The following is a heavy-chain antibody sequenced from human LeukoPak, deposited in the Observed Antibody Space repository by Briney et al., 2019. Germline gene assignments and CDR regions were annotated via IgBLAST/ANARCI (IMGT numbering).Heavy chain of an antibody. J-gene: IGHJ6*03. Sequence: ASVKVSCKASGYTFTSYDINWVRQATGQGLEWMGWMNPNSGNTGYAQKFQGRVTITRNTSISTAYMELSSLRSEDTALYYCARGPSFSSISCPYYLDVWGKGTTVTVSS. V-gene: IGHV1-8*03. CDR3: ARGPSFSSISCPYYLDV. CDR1: GYTFTSYD. CDR2: MNPNSGNT. D-gene: IGHD2-2*01.